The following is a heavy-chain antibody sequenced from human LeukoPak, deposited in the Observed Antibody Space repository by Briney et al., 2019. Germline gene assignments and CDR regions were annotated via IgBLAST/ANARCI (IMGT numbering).Heavy chain of an antibody. CDR2: IYYSGST. CDR3: ARVKTKRSYFDY. V-gene: IGHV4-39*07. Sequence: SETLSLTCSVSGGSMSSGSYYWGWIRQPPGKGLEWIGTIYYSGSTNYNPSLKSRVTISVDTSKNQFSLKLSSVTAADTAVYYCARVKTKRSYFDYWGQGALVTVSS. CDR1: GGSMSSGSYY. D-gene: IGHD2-8*01. J-gene: IGHJ4*02.